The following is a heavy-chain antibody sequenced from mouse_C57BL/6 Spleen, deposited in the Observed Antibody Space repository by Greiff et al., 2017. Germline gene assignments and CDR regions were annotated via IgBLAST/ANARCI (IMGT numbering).Heavy chain of an antibody. Sequence: ESGPGLVKPSQSLSLTCSVTGYSITSGYYWNWIRQFPGNKLEWMGYISYDGSNNYNPSLKNRISITRDTSKNQFFLKLNSVTTEDTATYYCATGDYWGQGTTLTVSS. V-gene: IGHV3-6*01. CDR1: GYSITSGYY. CDR3: ATGDY. J-gene: IGHJ2*01. CDR2: ISYDGSN.